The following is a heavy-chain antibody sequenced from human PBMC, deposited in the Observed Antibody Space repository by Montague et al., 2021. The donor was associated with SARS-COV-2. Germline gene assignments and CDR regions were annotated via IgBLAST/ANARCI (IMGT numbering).Heavy chain of an antibody. V-gene: IGHV3-74*01. D-gene: IGHD4-11*01. J-gene: IGHJ6*02. CDR3: ASDMTTAYYYYYGMDV. Sequence: SLRLSCAASGFTFSSYWTHWVRQAPGEGLVWVSRINSDVSSTSYADSAKGRFTISRDNAKNTLYLKMNSLRAEDTAVYYCASDMTTAYYYYYGMDVWGQGTTVTVSS. CDR1: GFTFSSYW. CDR2: INSDVSST.